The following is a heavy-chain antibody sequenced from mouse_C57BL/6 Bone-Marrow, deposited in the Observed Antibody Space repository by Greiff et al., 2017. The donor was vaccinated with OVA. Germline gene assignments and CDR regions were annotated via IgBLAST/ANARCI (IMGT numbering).Heavy chain of an antibody. CDR3: ARPLFITTVVAPYDYAMDY. D-gene: IGHD1-1*01. J-gene: IGHJ4*01. Sequence: VKLMESGAELARPGASVKLSCKASGYTFTSYGISWVKQRPGQGLEWIGEIYPRSGDTYYNDKFKGKATLTADKSSRTAYMELRSLTSEDSAVYFCARPLFITTVVAPYDYAMDYWGQGTSVTVSS. CDR2: IYPRSGDT. CDR1: GYTFTSYG. V-gene: IGHV1-81*01.